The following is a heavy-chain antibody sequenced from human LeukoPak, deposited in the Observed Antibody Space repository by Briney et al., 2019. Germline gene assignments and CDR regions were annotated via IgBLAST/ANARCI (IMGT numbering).Heavy chain of an antibody. Sequence: SETLSLTCTVSGGSISSYYWSWIRQPPGKGLQWIGYIYYSWSTNYNPSLKSRVTISVDTSKNQFSLKLSSVTAADTAVYYCATRSVYSSSSGGAFDIWGQGTMVTVSS. V-gene: IGHV4-59*01. CDR2: IYYSWST. D-gene: IGHD6-6*01. CDR3: ATRSVYSSSSGGAFDI. CDR1: GGSISSYY. J-gene: IGHJ3*02.